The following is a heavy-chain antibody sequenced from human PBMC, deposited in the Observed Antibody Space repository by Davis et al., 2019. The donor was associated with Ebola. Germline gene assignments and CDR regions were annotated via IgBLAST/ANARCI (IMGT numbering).Heavy chain of an antibody. CDR1: GYSFTSYW. CDR3: ARLSELRLGGMDV. V-gene: IGHV5-51*01. Sequence: GESLKLSCKGSGYSFTSYWVGWVRQLPGKGLEWMGIIYPGDSDTRYSPSFQGQVTISADKSISTAYLQWSSLKASDTAMYYCARLSELRLGGMDVWGQGTTVTVSS. D-gene: IGHD3-16*01. J-gene: IGHJ6*02. CDR2: IYPGDSDT.